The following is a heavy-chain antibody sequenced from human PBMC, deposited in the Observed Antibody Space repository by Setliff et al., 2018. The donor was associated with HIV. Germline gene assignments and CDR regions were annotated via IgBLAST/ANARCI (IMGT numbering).Heavy chain of an antibody. Sequence: GGSLRLSCAASGFSVSSNYMSWVRQAPGKGLEWVSVIYAAGSTYYADSVKGRFTISRDNSKNTLYLQMNSLRAEDTAVYYCAKDLGYCGYNCYSFFDSWGQGTLVTVSS. V-gene: IGHV3-53*01. CDR3: AKDLGYCGYNCYSFFDS. CDR1: GFSVSSNY. J-gene: IGHJ4*02. CDR2: IYAAGST. D-gene: IGHD2-21*02.